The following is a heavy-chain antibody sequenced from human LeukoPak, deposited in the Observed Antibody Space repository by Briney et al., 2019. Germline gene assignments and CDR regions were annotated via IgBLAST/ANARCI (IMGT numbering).Heavy chain of an antibody. D-gene: IGHD2-8*02. V-gene: IGHV3-30*02. CDR2: IAHNGSNK. Sequence: GGCLRLSCAASGFTFSSYAMHWVRQGPGKGLEWVAYIAHNGSNKYYADSVKGRFTISRDNSKRTLYLQMNNLRADDTAVYYCAKDGSWSCTDWGQGALVTVSS. CDR1: GFTFSSYA. CDR3: AKDGSWSCTD. J-gene: IGHJ4*02.